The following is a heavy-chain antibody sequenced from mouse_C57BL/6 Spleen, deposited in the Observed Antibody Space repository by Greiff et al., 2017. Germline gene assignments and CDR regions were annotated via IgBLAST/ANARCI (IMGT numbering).Heavy chain of an antibody. D-gene: IGHD2-4*01. V-gene: IGHV5-6*01. CDR1: GFTFSSYG. CDR3: ARHGGLRREYYFDY. CDR2: ISSGGSYT. Sequence: EVKVVESGGDLVKPGGSLKLSCAASGFTFSSYGMSWVRQTPDKRLEWVATISSGGSYTYYPDSVKGRFTISRDNAKNTLYLQMSSLKSEDTAMYYCARHGGLRREYYFDYWGQGTTLTVSS. J-gene: IGHJ2*01.